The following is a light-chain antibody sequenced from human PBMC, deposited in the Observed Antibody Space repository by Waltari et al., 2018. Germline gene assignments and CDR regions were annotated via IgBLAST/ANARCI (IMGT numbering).Light chain of an antibody. CDR3: AAWDDSLSGRV. V-gene: IGLV1-47*01. CDR1: RSNIGSNY. Sequence: QSVLTQPPSASGTPGQRVTISCSGSRSNIGSNYAYWYQQLPGTAPKLLIYRNNQRPSGAPDRFSGSRSGTSASLAISGLRSEDEADYYCAAWDDSLSGRVFGGGTKVTVL. J-gene: IGLJ3*02. CDR2: RNN.